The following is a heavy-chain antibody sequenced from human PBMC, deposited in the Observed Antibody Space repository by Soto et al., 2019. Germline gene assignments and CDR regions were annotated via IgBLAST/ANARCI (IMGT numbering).Heavy chain of an antibody. D-gene: IGHD1-26*01. J-gene: IGHJ5*01. Sequence: SQTLSLTCAISRGSVSSSRVTLDWSRLSPSRGLEWLGRTYYRSKWYNDYAESVKSRITINPDTSKNQFSLHLNSVTPEDTAVYYCVRLIGNSWLDFWGQGTLVTVS. V-gene: IGHV6-1*01. CDR3: VRLIGNSWLDF. CDR1: RGSVSSSRVT. CDR2: TYYRSKWYN.